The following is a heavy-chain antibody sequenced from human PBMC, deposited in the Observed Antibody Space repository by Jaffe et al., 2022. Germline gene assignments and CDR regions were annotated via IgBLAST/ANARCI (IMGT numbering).Heavy chain of an antibody. J-gene: IGHJ6*03. Sequence: QVQLQESGPGLVKPSETLSLTCTVSGGSISSYYWSWIRQPPGKGLEWIGYIYYSGSTNYNPSLKSRVTISVDTSKNQFSLKLSSVTAADTAVYYCARGGYSGYTSLYYYMDVWGKGTTVTVSS. V-gene: IGHV4-59*01. CDR1: GGSISSYY. CDR3: ARGGYSGYTSLYYYMDV. D-gene: IGHD5-12*01. CDR2: IYYSGST.